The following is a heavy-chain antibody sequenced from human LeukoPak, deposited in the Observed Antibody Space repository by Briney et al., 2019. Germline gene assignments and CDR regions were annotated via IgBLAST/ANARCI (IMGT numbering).Heavy chain of an antibody. V-gene: IGHV1-8*03. D-gene: IGHD2-2*02. CDR2: MNPNSGNT. CDR1: GYTFTSYD. J-gene: IGHJ4*02. Sequence: ASVKVSCKASGYTFTSYDINWVRQATGQGLEWMGWMNPNSGNTGYAQKFQGRVTITRNTSISTAYMELSSLRSEDTAVCYCAIYCSSTSCYNRALDYWGQGTLVTVSS. CDR3: AIYCSSTSCYNRALDY.